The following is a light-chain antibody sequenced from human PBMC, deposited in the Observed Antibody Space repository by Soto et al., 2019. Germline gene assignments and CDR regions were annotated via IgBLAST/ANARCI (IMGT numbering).Light chain of an antibody. V-gene: IGKV4-1*01. Sequence: DIVMIQSPESLPVSQGERAAINCKSSQTIFYSSTNKNYLAWVQQKPGQPPKLLIYWASTRAFGVPDRFSGSGSDSDFTLTISNLQAEDVAVYYCQQYFTTPYTFGQGTKLDIK. J-gene: IGKJ2*01. CDR1: QTIFYSSTNKNY. CDR2: WAS. CDR3: QQYFTTPYT.